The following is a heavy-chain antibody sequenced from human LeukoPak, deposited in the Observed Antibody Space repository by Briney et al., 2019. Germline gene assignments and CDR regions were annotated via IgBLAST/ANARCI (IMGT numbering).Heavy chain of an antibody. D-gene: IGHD2-21*02. Sequence: PSQTLSLTCTVSGGSISSGGYYWSWIRQHPGKGLEWIGYIYYSGSTYYNPSLKSRVTISVDTSKNQFSLKLSSVTAADTAVYYCARVQSCGGDCLYPIPANYGVDVWGQGTTVTVSS. CDR2: IYYSGST. CDR1: GGSISSGGYY. CDR3: ARVQSCGGDCLYPIPANYGVDV. J-gene: IGHJ6*02. V-gene: IGHV4-31*03.